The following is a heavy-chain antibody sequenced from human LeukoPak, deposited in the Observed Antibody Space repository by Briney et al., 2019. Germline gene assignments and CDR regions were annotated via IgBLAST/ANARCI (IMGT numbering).Heavy chain of an antibody. CDR2: FDPEDGET. CDR3: ATVSAAMVYFDY. J-gene: IGHJ4*02. V-gene: IGHV1-24*01. CDR1: GYTLTELS. D-gene: IGHD5-18*01. Sequence: ASVKVSCKVSGYTLTELSMHWVRQAPGKGLEWMGGFDPEDGETIYAQKFQGRVTMTEDTSTDTAYMELSSLRSENTAVYYCATVSAAMVYFDYWGQGTLVTVSS.